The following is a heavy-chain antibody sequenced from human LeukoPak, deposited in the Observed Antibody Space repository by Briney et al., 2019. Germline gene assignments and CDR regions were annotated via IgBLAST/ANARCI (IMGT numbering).Heavy chain of an antibody. Sequence: GGSLRLSCAVSGFTVSNNYMSWVRQAPGKGLEWVSVIYSGGNTYYADSVRGRFTISRDNSKSTLYLQMNSLRVEDTAVYYCARDRAGGYDVFDYWGQGTLVTVSS. CDR2: IYSGGNT. V-gene: IGHV3-53*01. CDR1: GFTVSNNY. J-gene: IGHJ4*02. CDR3: ARDRAGGYDVFDY. D-gene: IGHD5-12*01.